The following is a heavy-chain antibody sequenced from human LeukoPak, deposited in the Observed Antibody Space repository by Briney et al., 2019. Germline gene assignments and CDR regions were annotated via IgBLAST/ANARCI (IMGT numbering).Heavy chain of an antibody. V-gene: IGHV4-34*01. CDR2: INHSGST. CDR1: GGSFSGYY. Sequence: SETLSLTCAVYGGSFSGYYWSWIRQPPGKGLEWIGEINHSGSTNYNPSLKSRVTISVDTSKNQFSLELSSVTAADTAVYYCARGGIHCSSTSCYPVFDYWGQGTLVTVSS. J-gene: IGHJ4*02. CDR3: ARGGIHCSSTSCYPVFDY. D-gene: IGHD2-2*01.